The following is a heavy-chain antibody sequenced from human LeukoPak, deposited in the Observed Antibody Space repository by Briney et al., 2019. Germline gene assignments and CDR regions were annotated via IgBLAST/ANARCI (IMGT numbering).Heavy chain of an antibody. V-gene: IGHV4-34*01. CDR2: INHSGST. CDR1: GGSFSGYY. J-gene: IGHJ4*02. CDR3: ARRGFGSDY. D-gene: IGHD3-10*01. Sequence: SETLSLTCAVYGGSFSGYYRSWIRQPPGKGLEWIGEINHSGSTNYNPSLKSRVTISVDTSKNQFSLKLSSVTAADTAVYYCARRGFGSDYWGQGTLVTVSS.